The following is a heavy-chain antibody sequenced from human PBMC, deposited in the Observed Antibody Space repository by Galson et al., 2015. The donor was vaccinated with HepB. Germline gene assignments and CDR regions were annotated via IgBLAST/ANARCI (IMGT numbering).Heavy chain of an antibody. CDR3: ARALGIAVYRPTSWFDP. Sequence: LTCTVSGGSISSSSYYWGWIRQPSGKGLEWIGSIYYSGSTYYNPSLKSRVTISVDTSKNQFSLKLSSVTAADTAVYYCARALGIAVYRPTSWFDPWGQGTLVTVSS. CDR2: IYYSGST. V-gene: IGHV4-39*07. J-gene: IGHJ5*02. D-gene: IGHD6-19*01. CDR1: GGSISSSSYY.